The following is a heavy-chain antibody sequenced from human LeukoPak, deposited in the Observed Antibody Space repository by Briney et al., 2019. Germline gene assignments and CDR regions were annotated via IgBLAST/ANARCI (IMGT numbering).Heavy chain of an antibody. V-gene: IGHV4-34*01. CDR3: ARGLNSGYVRL. CDR1: GRSFSGYY. Sequence: SETLSLTCAVYGRSFSGYYWSWIRQPPGKGLEWIGEINHSGSTNYNPSLKSRVTISVDTSKNQFSLKLSSVTAADTAVYYCARGLNSGYVRLWGQGTLVTVSS. CDR2: INHSGST. D-gene: IGHD5-12*01. J-gene: IGHJ4*02.